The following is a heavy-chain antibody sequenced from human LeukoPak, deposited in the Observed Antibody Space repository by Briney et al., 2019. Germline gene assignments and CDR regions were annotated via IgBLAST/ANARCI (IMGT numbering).Heavy chain of an antibody. V-gene: IGHV1-8*01. CDR2: MNPNSGNT. J-gene: IGHJ6*02. CDR1: GYTFTSYD. CDR3: ARVISHVDTAMVTFYYYYGMDV. D-gene: IGHD5-18*01. Sequence: ASVKVSCKASGYTFTSYDINWVRQATGQGLEWMGWMNPNSGNTGYAQKFQGRVTMTRNTSISTAYMELSSLRSEDTAVYYCARVISHVDTAMVTFYYYYGMDVWGQGTTVTVSS.